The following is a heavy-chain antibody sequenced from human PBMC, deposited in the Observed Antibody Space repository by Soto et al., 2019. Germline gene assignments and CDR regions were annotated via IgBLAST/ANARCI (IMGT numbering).Heavy chain of an antibody. J-gene: IGHJ4*02. CDR3: ARDVGPVTIFGEALSGYFDF. CDR1: GFSFGTYW. CDR2: IKEDGSER. V-gene: IGHV3-7*03. Sequence: GGSLRLSCAVSGFSFGTYWMSWVRQAPGKGLEWLASIKEDGSERYYLDSVKGRFTISRDNAKDSLSLQMNSLRGEDTAFYYCARDVGPVTIFGEALSGYFDFWGQGTLVTVSS. D-gene: IGHD3-3*01.